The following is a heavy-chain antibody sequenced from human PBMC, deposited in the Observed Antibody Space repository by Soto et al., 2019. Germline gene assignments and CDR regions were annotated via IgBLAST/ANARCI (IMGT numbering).Heavy chain of an antibody. J-gene: IGHJ4*02. CDR3: ARDVGPVTIFGEALSGYFDF. CDR1: GFSFGTYW. CDR2: IKEDGSER. V-gene: IGHV3-7*03. Sequence: GGSLRLSCAVSGFSFGTYWMSWVRQAPGKGLEWLASIKEDGSERYYLDSVKGRFTISRDNAKDSLSLQMNSLRGEDTAFYYCARDVGPVTIFGEALSGYFDFWGQGTLVTVSS. D-gene: IGHD3-3*01.